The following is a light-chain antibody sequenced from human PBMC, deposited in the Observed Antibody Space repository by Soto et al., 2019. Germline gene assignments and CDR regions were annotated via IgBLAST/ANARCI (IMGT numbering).Light chain of an antibody. V-gene: IGKV1-27*01. J-gene: IGKJ5*01. Sequence: DIQMTQSPSSLSASVGDRVTITCRARQGISNFLAWYQQKPGKVPKLLISAASTLQSGVPSRFSGSGSGTEFTLTITRLQPEDVATYYCQKYSSVITFGQGTRLEIK. CDR2: AAS. CDR1: QGISNF. CDR3: QKYSSVIT.